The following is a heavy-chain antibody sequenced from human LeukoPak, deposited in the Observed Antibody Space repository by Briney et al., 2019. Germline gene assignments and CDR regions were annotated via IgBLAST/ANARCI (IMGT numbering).Heavy chain of an antibody. CDR2: FYYSGST. CDR1: GGSISSGGYY. CDR3: ASGAAGNIWFDP. Sequence: PSQTLSLTCTVSGGSISSGGYYWSWIRQHPGKGLEWIGYFYYSGSTYYNPSLKSRVTISVDTSKNQFSLKLSSVTAADTAVYYCASGAAGNIWFDPWGQGTLVTVSS. D-gene: IGHD6-13*01. J-gene: IGHJ5*02. V-gene: IGHV4-31*03.